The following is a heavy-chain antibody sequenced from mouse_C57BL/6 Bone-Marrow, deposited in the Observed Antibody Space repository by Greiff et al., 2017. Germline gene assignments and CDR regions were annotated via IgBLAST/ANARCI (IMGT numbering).Heavy chain of an antibody. CDR1: GYAFTNYL. CDR3: VLYSGYSFAY. J-gene: IGHJ3*01. V-gene: IGHV1-54*01. Sequence: VQLQQSGAELVRPGTSVKVSCKASGYAFTNYLIEWVKQRPGQGLEWIGVINPGSGGTNYNEKFKGKATLTADKSSSTAYMQLSSLTSGDSAGYFCVLYSGYSFAYWGQGTLVTVSA. D-gene: IGHD2-3*01. CDR2: INPGSGGT.